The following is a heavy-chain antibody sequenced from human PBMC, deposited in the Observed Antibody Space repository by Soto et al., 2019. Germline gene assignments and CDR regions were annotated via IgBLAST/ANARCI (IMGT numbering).Heavy chain of an antibody. V-gene: IGHV3-74*01. J-gene: IGHJ4*02. CDR2: ISGDGSST. CDR1: GFTFRSHW. Sequence: GGSLRLSCAASGFTFRSHWMHWVRLAPGKGLVWVSRISGDGSSTHYADSVKGRFTISRDNARNTLHLQMNSLRAEDTAVYYCATGGNYIFDYWGQGTLVTVSS. D-gene: IGHD1-26*01. CDR3: ATGGNYIFDY.